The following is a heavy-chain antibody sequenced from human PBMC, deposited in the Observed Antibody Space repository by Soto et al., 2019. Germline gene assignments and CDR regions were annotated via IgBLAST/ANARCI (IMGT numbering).Heavy chain of an antibody. CDR3: ARAPAVYYDYVWGSYRSPSFDY. Sequence: SETLSLTCTVSGGSISSGGYYWSWIRQHPGKGLEWIGYIYYSGSTYYNPSLKSRVTISVDTSKNQFSLKLSSVTAADTAVYYCARAPAVYYDYVWGSYRSPSFDYWGQGXLVTVSS. CDR2: IYYSGST. V-gene: IGHV4-31*03. J-gene: IGHJ4*02. D-gene: IGHD3-16*02. CDR1: GGSISSGGYY.